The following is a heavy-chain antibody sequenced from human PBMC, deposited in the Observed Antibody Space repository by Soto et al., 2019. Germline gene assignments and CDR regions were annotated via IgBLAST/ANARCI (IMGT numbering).Heavy chain of an antibody. V-gene: IGHV4-31*03. CDR3: AREGAARPNWFDP. D-gene: IGHD6-6*01. J-gene: IGHJ5*02. CDR2: IYYSGST. CDR1: GGSISSGGYY. Sequence: SETLSLTCTVSGGSISSGGYYWSWIRQHPGKGLEWIGYIYYSGSTYYNPSLKSRVTISVDTSKNQFSLKLSSVTAADTAVYYCAREGAARPNWFDPWGQGTLVTVSS.